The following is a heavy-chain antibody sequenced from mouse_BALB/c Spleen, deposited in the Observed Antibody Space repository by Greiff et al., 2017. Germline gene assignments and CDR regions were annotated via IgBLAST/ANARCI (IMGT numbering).Heavy chain of an antibody. CDR3: ARERGLLGAMDY. Sequence: EVKLVESGPELVKPGASVKIPCKASGYTFTDYNMDWVKQSHGKSLEWIGDINPNNGGTIYNQKFKGKATLTVDKSSSTAYMELRSLTSEDTAVYYCARERGLLGAMDYWGQGTSVTVSS. J-gene: IGHJ4*01. D-gene: IGHD2-3*01. CDR1: GYTFTDYN. CDR2: INPNNGGT. V-gene: IGHV1-18*01.